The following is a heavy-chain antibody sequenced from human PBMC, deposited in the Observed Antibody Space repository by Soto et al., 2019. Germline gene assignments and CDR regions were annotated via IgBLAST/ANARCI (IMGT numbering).Heavy chain of an antibody. CDR1: GTSVTDYF. Sequence: SETLSLTCIVSGTSVTDYFWNWIRKPPGKELEWIGFIHYTGSSLYNSSLKSRLSMSVDTSRNQFSLRLSSVTAADTAFYYCARWNEPLRDFDIWDQGTEVTVSS. CDR2: IHYTGSS. D-gene: IGHD1-1*01. CDR3: ARWNEPLRDFDI. J-gene: IGHJ3*02. V-gene: IGHV4-59*02.